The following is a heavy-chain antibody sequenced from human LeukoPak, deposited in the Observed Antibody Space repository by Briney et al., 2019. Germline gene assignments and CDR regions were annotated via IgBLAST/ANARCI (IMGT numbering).Heavy chain of an antibody. D-gene: IGHD6-13*01. J-gene: IGHJ3*02. CDR2: MNPNSGNT. Sequence: ASVKVSCKTSGYTFTSYDINWVRQATGQGLEWMGWMNPNSGNTGYAQKFQGRVTITKNTSISTASMELSSLRSEDTAVYYCATYSSSWYRESDAFDIWGQGTMVTVSS. CDR3: ATYSSSWYRESDAFDI. CDR1: GYTFTSYD. V-gene: IGHV1-8*03.